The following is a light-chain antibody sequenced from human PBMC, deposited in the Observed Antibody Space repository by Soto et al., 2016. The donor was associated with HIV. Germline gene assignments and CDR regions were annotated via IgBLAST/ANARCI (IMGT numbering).Light chain of an antibody. CDR1: QGIRNA. CDR3: LQHDTYPWT. CDR2: GAS. V-gene: IGKV1-17*01. Sequence: DIQMTQSPSSLSPSVGDRVTITCRASQGIRNALGWYQQKPGKAPERLIYGASFLQSGVPSRFSGGGSGTEFTLTISSLQPEDFATYYCLQHDTYPWTFGQGTKVDIK. J-gene: IGKJ1*01.